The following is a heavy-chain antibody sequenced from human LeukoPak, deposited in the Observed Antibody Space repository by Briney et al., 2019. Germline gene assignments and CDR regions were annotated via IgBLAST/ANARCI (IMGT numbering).Heavy chain of an antibody. J-gene: IGHJ4*02. CDR1: GYTFTGYS. CDR2: INPNSGGT. Sequence: ASVKVSCKASGYTFTGYSMHWVRQAPGQGLEWMGWINPNSGGTNYAQKFQGRVTMTRDTSISTAYMELSRLRSDDTAVYYCARITYYYDSSGYRFDYWGQGTLVTVSS. D-gene: IGHD3-22*01. CDR3: ARITYYYDSSGYRFDY. V-gene: IGHV1-2*02.